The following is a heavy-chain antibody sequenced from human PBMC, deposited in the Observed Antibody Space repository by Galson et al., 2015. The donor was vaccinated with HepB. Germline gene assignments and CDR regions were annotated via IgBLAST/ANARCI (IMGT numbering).Heavy chain of an antibody. Sequence: SETLSLTCGVFGGSFRGYYWTWIRQPPGKGLEWIGEINHSGSTNYNPSLESRVTISVDTSQNQFSLNLSSVTAADTAVYYCARGRWHLAYFYFDYWGLGTLVTVSS. D-gene: IGHD3-16*01. CDR3: ARGRWHLAYFYFDY. CDR2: INHSGST. V-gene: IGHV4-34*01. CDR1: GGSFRGYY. J-gene: IGHJ4*01.